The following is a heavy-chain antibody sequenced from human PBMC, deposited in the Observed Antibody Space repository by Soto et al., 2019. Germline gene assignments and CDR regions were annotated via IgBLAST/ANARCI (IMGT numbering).Heavy chain of an antibody. CDR1: GGSISSGGYY. J-gene: IGHJ4*02. CDR3: ARGGYYDSSGYSPGGDY. V-gene: IGHV4-31*03. Sequence: SETLSLTCTVSGGSISSGGYYWSWIRQHPGKGLEWIGYIYYSGSTYYNPSLKSRVTISVDTSKNQFSLKLSSVTAADTAVYYCARGGYYDSSGYSPGGDYWGQGTLVTVSS. D-gene: IGHD3-22*01. CDR2: IYYSGST.